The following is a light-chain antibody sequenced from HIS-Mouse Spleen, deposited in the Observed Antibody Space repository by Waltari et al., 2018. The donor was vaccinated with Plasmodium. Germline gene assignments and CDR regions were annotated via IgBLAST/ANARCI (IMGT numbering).Light chain of an antibody. CDR1: VLANKY. J-gene: IGLJ3*02. Sequence: SYELTQPSSVSVSPGQTARIPCSADVLANKYTRLFPQKPGRAPVLVIYKDSERPSGIPERFSGSSSGTTVTLTISGAQVEDEADYYCYSAADNNLVFGGGTKLTVL. V-gene: IGLV3-27*01. CDR3: YSAADNNLV. CDR2: KDS.